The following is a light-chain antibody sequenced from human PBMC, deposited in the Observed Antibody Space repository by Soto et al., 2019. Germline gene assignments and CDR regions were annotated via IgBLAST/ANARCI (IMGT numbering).Light chain of an antibody. CDR2: DVT. J-gene: IGLJ3*02. CDR1: TSDVGGYDY. V-gene: IGLV2-11*01. Sequence: QSALTQPRSVSGSPGQSVAISCTGTTSDVGGYDYVSWYQQHPDKAPKLMIYDVTKRPSGVPDRFSGSKSGSTASLTISGLQAEDEADYYCCSYAGSSTWVFGGGTKVTVL. CDR3: CSYAGSSTWV.